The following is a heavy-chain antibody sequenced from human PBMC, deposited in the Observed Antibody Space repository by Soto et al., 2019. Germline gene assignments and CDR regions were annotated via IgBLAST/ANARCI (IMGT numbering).Heavy chain of an antibody. Sequence: PSETLSLSCAVYGGSFSGYYWTWIRQPPGTGLEWIGESNRSGSTNYNPSLKSRVTISVDTSKNQFALKLTSVTAADTAVYYCARDKITGLFDYWGQGTLVTVSS. D-gene: IGHD2-8*02. CDR3: ARDKITGLFDY. CDR1: GGSFSGYY. V-gene: IGHV4-34*01. J-gene: IGHJ4*02. CDR2: SNRSGST.